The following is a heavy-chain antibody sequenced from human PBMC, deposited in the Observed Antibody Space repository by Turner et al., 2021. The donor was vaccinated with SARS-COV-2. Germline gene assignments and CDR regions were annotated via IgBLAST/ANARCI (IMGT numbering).Heavy chain of an antibody. J-gene: IGHJ6*02. Sequence: EVQLVEYGGGLVQPGGSLRLSCAGSGFTFSNYWMHWVRQAPGKGVVCVSRINNDGASITYADSVRGRFTISRDNAKNTLYLQMNSLKAEDTAVYYCATVVGARYGLDVWGQGTTVTVSS. D-gene: IGHD1-26*01. CDR1: GFTFSNYW. V-gene: IGHV3-74*01. CDR2: INNDGASI. CDR3: ATVVGARYGLDV.